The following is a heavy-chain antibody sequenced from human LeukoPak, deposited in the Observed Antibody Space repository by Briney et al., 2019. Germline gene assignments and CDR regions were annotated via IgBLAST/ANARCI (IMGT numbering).Heavy chain of an antibody. Sequence: SVKVSCKASGGAFNSYNISWVRQAPGQGLEWMGGIIPIFGTANYAQKFQGRVTITADESTSTAYMELSSLRSEDTAVYYCAKDGFDYYDSSGYYYFDYGGHGTLVTVSS. J-gene: IGHJ4*01. CDR3: AKDGFDYYDSSGYYYFDY. V-gene: IGHV1-69*13. CDR2: IIPIFGTA. D-gene: IGHD3-22*01. CDR1: GGAFNSYN.